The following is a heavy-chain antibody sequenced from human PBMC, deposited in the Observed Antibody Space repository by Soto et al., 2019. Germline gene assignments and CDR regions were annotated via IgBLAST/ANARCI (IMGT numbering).Heavy chain of an antibody. V-gene: IGHV4-59*01. Sequence: QVQLQESGPGLVKPSETLSLTCTVSGGSISNFYWSWIRQPPGKGLEYIGYIHDGGSTNYNPSLESRVAISVDTSKHQFSLRLTSVTAADTAVYYCARGFGVTTNPPGHWGQGTLVTVSS. D-gene: IGHD4-17*01. J-gene: IGHJ4*02. CDR3: ARGFGVTTNPPGH. CDR2: IHDGGST. CDR1: GGSISNFY.